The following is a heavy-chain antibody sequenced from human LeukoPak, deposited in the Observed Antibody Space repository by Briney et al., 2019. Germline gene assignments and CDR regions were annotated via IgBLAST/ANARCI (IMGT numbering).Heavy chain of an antibody. CDR3: ARAALYCSSTSCYTGENWFDP. CDR1: GFTFSSYW. CDR2: INSDGSST. J-gene: IGHJ5*02. Sequence: PGGSLRLSCAASGFTFSSYWMHWVRQAPGKGLVWVSHINSDGSSTSYADSVKGRFTISRDNAKNTLYLQMNSLRAEDTAVYYCARAALYCSSTSCYTGENWFDPWGQGTLVTVSS. V-gene: IGHV3-74*01. D-gene: IGHD2-2*02.